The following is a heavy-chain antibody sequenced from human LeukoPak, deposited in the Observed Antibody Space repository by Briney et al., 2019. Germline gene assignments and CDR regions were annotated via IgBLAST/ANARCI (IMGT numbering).Heavy chain of an antibody. J-gene: IGHJ4*02. CDR2: IYHRGST. CDR3: ARQHYPVTVFDS. Sequence: SETLSLTCTVSGYSMSSAYYWGWIRQPPGKGLEWIGSIYHRGSTYYNPSLKSRVTISVDTSKNHFSLKLSSVTAADTAVYYCARQHYPVTVFDSWGQGTLVTVSS. D-gene: IGHD4-17*01. CDR1: GYSMSSAYY. V-gene: IGHV4-38-2*02.